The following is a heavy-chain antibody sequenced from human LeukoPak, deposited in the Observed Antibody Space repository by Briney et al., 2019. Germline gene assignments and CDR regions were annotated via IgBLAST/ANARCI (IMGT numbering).Heavy chain of an antibody. J-gene: IGHJ4*02. CDR3: ARTIAVAGWDFDY. Sequence: GASVKVSCKASGYTFTGYYMHWVRQAPGQGLEWMGWMNPNSGNTGYAQKFQGRVTMTRNTSISTAYMELSSLRSEDTAVYYCARTIAVAGWDFDYWGQGTLVTVSS. CDR1: GYTFTGYY. V-gene: IGHV1-8*02. CDR2: MNPNSGNT. D-gene: IGHD6-19*01.